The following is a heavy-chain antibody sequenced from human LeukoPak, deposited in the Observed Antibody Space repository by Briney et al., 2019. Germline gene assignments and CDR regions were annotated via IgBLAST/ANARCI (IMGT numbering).Heavy chain of an antibody. CDR2: MNPENGNT. J-gene: IGHJ4*02. V-gene: IGHV1-8*01. D-gene: IGHD6-19*01. CDR3: ARRYAGGWTDH. CDR1: GYTFSSND. Sequence: ASVKVSCKASGYTFSSNDINWVRQATGQGLEWMGWMNPENGNTGYAEKFQGRVTLTRDTSINTAYMELSSLGSEDTAVYYCARRYAGGWTDHWGRGTLVTVSS.